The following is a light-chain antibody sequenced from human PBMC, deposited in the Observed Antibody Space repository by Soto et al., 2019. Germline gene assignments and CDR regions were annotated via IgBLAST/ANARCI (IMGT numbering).Light chain of an antibody. V-gene: IGKV3-11*01. Sequence: EIVLTQSPAALSLSPWERATLSCSASQNVNSFLAWYQQKPGLAPRLLIYDASNRATGIPARFSGSGSGTDFTLTIRSLEPEDFAVYYCQQCSAWPQTFGQGNKLEIK. CDR2: DAS. CDR3: QQCSAWPQT. J-gene: IGKJ2*01. CDR1: QNVNSF.